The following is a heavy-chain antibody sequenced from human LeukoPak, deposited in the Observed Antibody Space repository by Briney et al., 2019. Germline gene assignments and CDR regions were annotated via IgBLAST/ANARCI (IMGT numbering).Heavy chain of an antibody. D-gene: IGHD6-19*01. Sequence: GGSLRLSCAASGFTFSSYAMHWVRQAPGKGLEWVAVISYDGSNKYYADSVKGRFTISRDNSKNTLYPQMNSLRTEDTALYYCAKQTYSNGWMPLGYLGYWGQGTLVTVSS. V-gene: IGHV3-30*04. CDR3: AKQTYSNGWMPLGYLGY. CDR1: GFTFSSYA. J-gene: IGHJ4*02. CDR2: ISYDGSNK.